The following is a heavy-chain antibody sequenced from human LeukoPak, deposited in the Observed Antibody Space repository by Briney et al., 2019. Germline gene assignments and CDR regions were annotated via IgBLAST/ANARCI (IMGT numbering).Heavy chain of an antibody. D-gene: IGHD6-13*01. J-gene: IGHJ4*02. CDR3: ARSIPYGTTWYGRSDY. Sequence: PGGSLRLSCAASRFPFSSYSMTWVRQAPGKGLEWVANIKPDGTTKFYVDSVKGRFTISRDNALNSLYLQMNSLRAEDMAIYYCARSIPYGTTWYGRSDYWGQGTLVTVSS. CDR1: RFPFSSYS. CDR2: IKPDGTTK. V-gene: IGHV3-7*03.